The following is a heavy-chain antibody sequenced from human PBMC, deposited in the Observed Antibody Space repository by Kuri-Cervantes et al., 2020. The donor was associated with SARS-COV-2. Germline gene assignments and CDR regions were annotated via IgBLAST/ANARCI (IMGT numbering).Heavy chain of an antibody. J-gene: IGHJ4*02. CDR2: IFSNDEK. CDR1: GGSISSYC. Sequence: ETLSLTCTVSGGSISSYCWSWIRQPPGKALEWLAHIFSNDEKSYSTSLKSRLTISKDTSKSQVVLTMTNMDPVDTATYYCARIYSSGWYYFDYWGQGTLVTVSS. D-gene: IGHD6-19*01. V-gene: IGHV2-26*01. CDR3: ARIYSSGWYYFDY.